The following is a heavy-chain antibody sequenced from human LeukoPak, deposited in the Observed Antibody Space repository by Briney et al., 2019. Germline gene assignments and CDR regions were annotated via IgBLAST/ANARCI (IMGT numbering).Heavy chain of an antibody. CDR2: ISYDGSNK. V-gene: IGHV3-30*18. D-gene: IGHD3-10*01. Sequence: GGSLRLSCVASGCTFSSDGMHWVRQAPGKGLEWVAVISYDGSNKYYADSVKGRFTISRDNSKNTLYLQMNSPRAEDTAVYYCAKVVRGVIGYWGQGTLVTVSS. CDR1: GCTFSSDG. CDR3: AKVVRGVIGY. J-gene: IGHJ4*02.